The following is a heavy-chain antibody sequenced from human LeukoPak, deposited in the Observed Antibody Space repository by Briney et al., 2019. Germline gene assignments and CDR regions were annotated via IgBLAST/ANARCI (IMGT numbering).Heavy chain of an antibody. CDR3: ARDRYYDDSSAYKFDT. V-gene: IGHV1-3*01. CDR1: GYTFTRYS. D-gene: IGHD3-22*01. Sequence: GASVKVSCKASGYTFTRYSMHWVRQGPGQRLEWMGWINAGNGNTKYSQKFQGRVTITRDTSASTAYMSLSSLRSGDTAVYYCARDRYYDDSSAYKFDTWGQGTLVTVSS. CDR2: INAGNGNT. J-gene: IGHJ4*02.